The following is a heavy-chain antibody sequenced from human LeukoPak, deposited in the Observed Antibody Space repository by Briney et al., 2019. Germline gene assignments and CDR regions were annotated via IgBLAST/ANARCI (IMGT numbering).Heavy chain of an antibody. CDR1: GFTVSANY. J-gene: IGHJ4*02. CDR2: IYSGGGT. V-gene: IGHV3-66*02. Sequence: GGSLRLSCAASGFTVSANYMNWVRQAPGKGLEWVSVIYSGGGTYYADSVKGRFTISRDNSKNTLYLQMNSLRAEDTAVYYCAGRRVLDASFDYWGQGTLVTVSS. CDR3: AGRRVLDASFDY. D-gene: IGHD3-16*01.